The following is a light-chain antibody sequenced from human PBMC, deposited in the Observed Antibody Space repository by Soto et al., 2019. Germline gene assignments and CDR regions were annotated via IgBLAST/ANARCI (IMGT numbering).Light chain of an antibody. CDR3: QQYNVYWT. J-gene: IGKJ1*01. V-gene: IGKV1-5*02. CDR1: QSVSTR. Sequence: DIQMTQSPSSLSASVGDRVTIICRASQSVSTRLAWYQQKPGKAPKVLIYDASSWAGGVPSRFTGSGSGTEFTLTINSLQPDDFATYYCQQYNVYWTFGQGTKVDIK. CDR2: DAS.